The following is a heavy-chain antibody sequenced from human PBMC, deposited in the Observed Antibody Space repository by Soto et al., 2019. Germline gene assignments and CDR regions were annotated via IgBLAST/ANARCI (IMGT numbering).Heavy chain of an antibody. CDR2: ISAYNGNT. CDR1: GYTFTSYG. D-gene: IGHD3-22*01. Sequence: XSVKVSCTASGYTFTSYGSGWVRQAPGQGLEWMGWISAYNGNTNYSQKLQVRVTMTTDTSTSTAYMELRSLRSDDTAVYYCARGYSSGYYYGGSDFDDWGQGTLVTVPS. V-gene: IGHV1-18*04. CDR3: ARGYSSGYYYGGSDFDD. J-gene: IGHJ4*02.